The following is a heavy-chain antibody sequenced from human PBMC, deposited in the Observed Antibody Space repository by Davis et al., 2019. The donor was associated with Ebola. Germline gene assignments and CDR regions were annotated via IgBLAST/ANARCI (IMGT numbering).Heavy chain of an antibody. CDR1: GFTFSSYA. Sequence: PGGSLRLSCAASGFTFSSYAMHWVRQAPGKGPEWVSSISSSASYKNYADSVKGRFTISRDDAKKSLYLQMDSLRAEDTAVYYCAQQLGDYGGNALRYWGQGTLVTVSS. J-gene: IGHJ4*02. V-gene: IGHV3-21*05. CDR3: AQQLGDYGGNALRY. D-gene: IGHD4-23*01. CDR2: ISSSASYK.